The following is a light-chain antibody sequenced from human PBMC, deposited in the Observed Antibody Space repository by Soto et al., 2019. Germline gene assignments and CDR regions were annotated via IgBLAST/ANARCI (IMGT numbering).Light chain of an antibody. V-gene: IGKV3-15*01. J-gene: IGKJ1*01. CDR2: GVS. CDR3: QQYNNWPPWT. CDR1: QSVSSN. Sequence: EIVMTQSPATLSVSPGERATLSCRASQSVSSNLAWYQQKPGQAPRLLIYGVSTRATGIPARFSGSGSGTEFTLTISSLQSEDFAVYYCQQYNNWPPWTFGQGTKV.